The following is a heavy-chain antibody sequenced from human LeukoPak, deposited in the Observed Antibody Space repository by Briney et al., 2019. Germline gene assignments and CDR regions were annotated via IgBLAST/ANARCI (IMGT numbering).Heavy chain of an antibody. D-gene: IGHD1-26*01. CDR2: INPNSGGT. J-gene: IGHJ4*02. CDR1: GYTFTGYY. Sequence: GTSVKVSCKASGYTFTGYYMHWVRQAPGQGLEWMGWINPNSGGTNYAQKFQGRVTMTRDTSISTAYMELSRLRSDDTAVYYCARDEGSGSYGICDYWGQGTLVTVSS. V-gene: IGHV1-2*02. CDR3: ARDEGSGSYGICDY.